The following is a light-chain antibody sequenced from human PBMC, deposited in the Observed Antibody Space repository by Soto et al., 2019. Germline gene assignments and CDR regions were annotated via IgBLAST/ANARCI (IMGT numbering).Light chain of an antibody. CDR1: QSISSY. CDR2: AAS. J-gene: IGKJ5*01. Sequence: DIQMTQSPSSLSASVGDRVTITCRASQSISSYLNWYQQKPGNAPKLLIYAASNLQTGVPSRFSASGSGTDFTLTISSLQPEYFATYYRQQSYNTVTFGQGTRLEIK. V-gene: IGKV1-39*01. CDR3: QQSYNTVT.